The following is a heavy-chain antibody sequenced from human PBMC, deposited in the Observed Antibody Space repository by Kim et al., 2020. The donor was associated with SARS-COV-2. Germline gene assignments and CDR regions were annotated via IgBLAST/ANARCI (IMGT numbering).Heavy chain of an antibody. CDR3: ARGPTVTTYYFDY. J-gene: IGHJ4*02. V-gene: IGHV4-34*01. Sequence: SETLSLTCAVYGGSFSGYYWSWIRQPPGKGLEWIGEINHSGSTNYNPSLKSRVTISVDTSKNQFSLKLSSVTAADTAVYYCARGPTVTTYYFDYWGQGTL. CDR2: INHSGST. CDR1: GGSFSGYY. D-gene: IGHD4-4*01.